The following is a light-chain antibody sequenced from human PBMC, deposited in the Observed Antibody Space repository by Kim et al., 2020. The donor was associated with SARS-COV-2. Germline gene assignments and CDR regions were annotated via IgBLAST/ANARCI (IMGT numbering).Light chain of an antibody. Sequence: PGQTARITCSGDALSKQYAYWYQQRPGQAPVLVIYKDTERPSGIPERFSGSSSGTTVTLTISGVQAEDEADYYCQSVDSSGTYVVFGGGTQLTVL. CDR2: KDT. V-gene: IGLV3-25*03. CDR3: QSVDSSGTYVV. CDR1: ALSKQY. J-gene: IGLJ2*01.